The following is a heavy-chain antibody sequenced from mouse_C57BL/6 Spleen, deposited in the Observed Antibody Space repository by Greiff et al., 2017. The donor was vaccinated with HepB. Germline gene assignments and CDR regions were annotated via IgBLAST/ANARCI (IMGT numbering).Heavy chain of an antibody. Sequence: EVKLVESGEGLVKPGGSLKLSCAASGFTFSSYAMSWVRQTPEKRLEWVAYISSGGDYIYYADTVKGRFTISRDNARNTLYLQMSSLKSEDTAMYYCTRDALYDYDVGWFAYWGQGTLVTVSA. J-gene: IGHJ3*01. V-gene: IGHV5-9-1*02. CDR1: GFTFSSYA. CDR3: TRDALYDYDVGWFAY. D-gene: IGHD2-4*01. CDR2: ISSGGDYI.